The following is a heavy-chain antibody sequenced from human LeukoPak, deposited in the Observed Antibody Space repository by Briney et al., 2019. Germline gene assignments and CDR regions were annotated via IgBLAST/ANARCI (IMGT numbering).Heavy chain of an antibody. D-gene: IGHD3-22*01. CDR2: IKQDGSEK. CDR1: GFTFSSYW. V-gene: IGHV3-7*01. J-gene: IGHJ4*02. CDR3: ARETYYYDSTATDYFDY. Sequence: GGSLRLSCAASGFTFSSYWMSWVRQAPGKGLEWVANIKQDGSEKYYVDSVKGRFTISRDNAKNSLYLQMNSLRAEDTAVYYCARETYYYDSTATDYFDYWGQGTLVTVSS.